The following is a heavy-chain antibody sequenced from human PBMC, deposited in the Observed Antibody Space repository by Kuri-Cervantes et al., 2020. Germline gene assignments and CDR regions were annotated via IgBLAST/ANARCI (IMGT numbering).Heavy chain of an antibody. V-gene: IGHV1-18*01. CDR2: ISAYNGYT. CDR1: GYTFTNYG. D-gene: IGHD6-13*01. Sequence: ASVKVSCKASGYTFTNYGISWVRQAPGQGLEWMGWISAYNGYTNYAQKLQGRVTMTTDTSTSTAYMELWSLRYDDTAVYYCARVFQQLVTNYYYYGMDVWGQGTTVTVSS. CDR3: ARVFQQLVTNYYYYGMDV. J-gene: IGHJ6*02.